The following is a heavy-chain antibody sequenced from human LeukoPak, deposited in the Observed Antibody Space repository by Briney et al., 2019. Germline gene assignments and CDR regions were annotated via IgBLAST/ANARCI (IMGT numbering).Heavy chain of an antibody. CDR3: AGGPLGGSGSYYKGVGGQLFDY. J-gene: IGHJ4*02. CDR2: MYHSGST. Sequence: SETLSLTCAVSGGSISSNNWWSWVRPPPGKGLEWIGEMYHSGSTNYNPSLKSRVTISVDKSKNQFSLKLSSVTAADTAVYYCAGGPLGGSGSYYKGVGGQLFDYWGQGTLVTVSS. V-gene: IGHV4-4*02. D-gene: IGHD3-10*01. CDR1: GGSISSNNW.